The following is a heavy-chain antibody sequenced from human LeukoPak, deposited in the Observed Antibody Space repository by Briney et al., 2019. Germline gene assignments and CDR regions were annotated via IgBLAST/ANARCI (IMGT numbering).Heavy chain of an antibody. CDR2: INPNSGGT. CDR3: ARDWNRVNWFDL. J-gene: IGHJ5*02. Sequence: ASVKVSCKASGYTFTGYYMHWVQQAPGQGLEWMGWINPNSGGTNYAQKFQGRVTMTRDTSISTAYMELSRLRSDDTAVYYCARDWNRVNWFDLWRQGTLVTVSS. D-gene: IGHD1-1*01. V-gene: IGHV1-2*02. CDR1: GYTFTGYY.